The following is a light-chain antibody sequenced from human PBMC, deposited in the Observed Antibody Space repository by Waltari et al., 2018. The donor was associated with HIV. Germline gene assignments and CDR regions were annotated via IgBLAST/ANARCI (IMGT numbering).Light chain of an antibody. J-gene: IGKJ3*01. CDR1: QSVSSY. V-gene: IGKV3-11*01. Sequence: EIVLTQSPATLSLSPGERATLSCRARQSVSSYLAWYQQKPGQAPRLLIYYVSNRATGIPARFSGSGSGTDFTLTISSLEPEDFAVYYCQQRSTWPRTFGPGTKVDIK. CDR2: YVS. CDR3: QQRSTWPRT.